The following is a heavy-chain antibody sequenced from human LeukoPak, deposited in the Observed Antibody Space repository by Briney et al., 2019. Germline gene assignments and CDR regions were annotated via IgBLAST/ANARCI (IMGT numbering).Heavy chain of an antibody. J-gene: IGHJ6*03. CDR2: INHSGST. V-gene: IGHV4-34*01. CDR3: ARRTYSGYYYYYYYMDV. CDR1: GGSFSGYC. D-gene: IGHD5-12*01. Sequence: SETLSLTCAVYGGSFSGYCWSWIRQPPGKGLEWIGEINHSGSTNYNPSLKSRVTISVDTSKNQFSLKLSSVTAADTAVYYCARRTYSGYYYYYYYMDVWGKGTTVTISS.